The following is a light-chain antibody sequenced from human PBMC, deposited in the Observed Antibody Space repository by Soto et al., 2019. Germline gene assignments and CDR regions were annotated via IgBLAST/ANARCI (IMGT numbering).Light chain of an antibody. CDR3: QQYYSYPNT. V-gene: IGKV1-8*01. J-gene: IGKJ1*01. CDR2: AAS. Sequence: AIRISLSASSLSANPADRVTITCRASQGSSSYLAWYQQKPGQAPKLLIYAASTWQSGIPSRFSGSGSGTDFTLTISCLQSEDFATYYCQQYYSYPNTFGQGTNVEIK. CDR1: QGSSSY.